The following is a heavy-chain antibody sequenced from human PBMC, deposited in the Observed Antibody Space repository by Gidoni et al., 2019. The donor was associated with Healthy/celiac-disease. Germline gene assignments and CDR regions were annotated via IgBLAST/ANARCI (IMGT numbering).Heavy chain of an antibody. CDR3: ARGCSSSWPPGGMDV. J-gene: IGHJ6*02. Sequence: QVHLVQSGAEVKKPAASVTVSCKASGYIFPSYDINCVRQATGQGLEWMGWMNPNSGNTGYEQKFQGRVTMTRNTSISTAYMELSSLRSEDTAVYYCARGCSSSWPPGGMDVWGQGTTVTVSS. D-gene: IGHD6-13*01. CDR2: MNPNSGNT. CDR1: GYIFPSYD. V-gene: IGHV1-8*01.